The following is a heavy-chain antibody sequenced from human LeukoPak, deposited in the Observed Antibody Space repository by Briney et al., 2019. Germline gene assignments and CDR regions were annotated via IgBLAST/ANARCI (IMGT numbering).Heavy chain of an antibody. CDR1: GFTFSDYY. CDR3: ARPTIAAAGNFEY. Sequence: PGGSLRLSCAASGFTFSDYYMSWIREAPGKGLEWVSHISSFSNFRSYADSVKGRFTISRDNAKNSLYLQVNSLRAEDTAVYYCARPTIAAAGNFEYWGQGTLVTVSS. J-gene: IGHJ4*02. D-gene: IGHD6-13*01. V-gene: IGHV3-11*03. CDR2: ISSFSNFR.